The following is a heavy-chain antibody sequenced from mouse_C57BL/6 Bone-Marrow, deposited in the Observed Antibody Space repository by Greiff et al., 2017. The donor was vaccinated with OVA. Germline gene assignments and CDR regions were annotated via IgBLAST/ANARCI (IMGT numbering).Heavy chain of an antibody. CDR3: AIDSSGSLSGFAY. D-gene: IGHD3-2*02. V-gene: IGHV1-64*01. CDR2: IHPNSGST. CDR1: GYTFTSYW. Sequence: QVQLQQPGAELVKPGASVKLSCKASGYTFTSYWMHWVKQRPGQGLEWIGMIHPNSGSTNYNEKFKSKATLTVDKSSSTAYMQLSSLTSEDSAVYYFAIDSSGSLSGFAYWGQGTLVTVSA. J-gene: IGHJ3*01.